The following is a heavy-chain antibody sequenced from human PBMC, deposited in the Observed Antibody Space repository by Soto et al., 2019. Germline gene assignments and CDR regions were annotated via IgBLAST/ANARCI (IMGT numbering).Heavy chain of an antibody. Sequence: XSVKVSCKASVYTFIYYYMHWVRQAPGQGLEWMGWINPNSGGTNYAQKFQGWVTMTRDTSISTAYMELSSLRSDDTAVFYCARARITIFGVVTEEYYFDYWGQGTLVTVSS. CDR3: ARARITIFGVVTEEYYFDY. D-gene: IGHD3-3*01. CDR2: INPNSGGT. V-gene: IGHV1-2*04. CDR1: VYTFIYYY. J-gene: IGHJ4*02.